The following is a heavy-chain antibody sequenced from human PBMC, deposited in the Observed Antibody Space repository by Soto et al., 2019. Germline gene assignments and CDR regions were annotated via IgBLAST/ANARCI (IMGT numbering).Heavy chain of an antibody. Sequence: QVQLVQSGAEVKKPGSSVKVSCKASGGTFSNYVISWVRQAPGQGLEWMGGIIPMYGTANYAQKFQERVRITADESTRPVYLELSSLRAEDKAVYYCARDWGACSGGMCRYNWLDPWGHGTLVTVSS. J-gene: IGHJ5*02. CDR1: GGTFSNYV. V-gene: IGHV1-69*01. CDR2: IIPMYGTA. D-gene: IGHD2-15*01. CDR3: ARDWGACSGGMCRYNWLDP.